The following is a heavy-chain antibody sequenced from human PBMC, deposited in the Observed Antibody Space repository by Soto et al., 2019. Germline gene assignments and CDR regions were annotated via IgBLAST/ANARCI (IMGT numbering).Heavy chain of an antibody. J-gene: IGHJ6*03. CDR3: ATVNGGPYYMDV. CDR2: IDPNSGKT. V-gene: IGHV1-8*01. Sequence: ASVKVSCKASGYTLTSYDMNWVRQATGQGLEWMGWIDPNSGKTIYAQKFQGRVTMTENTSTDTAYMELSSLRSEDTAVYYCATVNGGPYYMDVWGKGTTVTVSS. D-gene: IGHD2-15*01. CDR1: GYTLTSYD.